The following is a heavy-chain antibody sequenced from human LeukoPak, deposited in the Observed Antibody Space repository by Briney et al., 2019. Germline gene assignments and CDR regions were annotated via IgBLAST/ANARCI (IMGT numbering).Heavy chain of an antibody. D-gene: IGHD2-15*01. Sequence: GGSLRLSCAASGFTFSSYAMSWARQAPGKGLEWVSGTSGSGGSTYYAGSVKGRFTISRDNSKNTLYLQMNSLRVEDTAVYYCAENGGSQCYSHLDSWGRGTLVTVSS. CDR3: AENGGSQCYSHLDS. CDR1: GFTFSSYA. J-gene: IGHJ4*02. CDR2: TSGSGGST. V-gene: IGHV3-23*01.